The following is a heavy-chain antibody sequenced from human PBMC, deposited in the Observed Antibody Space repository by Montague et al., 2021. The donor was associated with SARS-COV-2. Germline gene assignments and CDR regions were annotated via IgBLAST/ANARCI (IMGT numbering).Heavy chain of an antibody. Sequence: SETLSFTCAVSGGSISSDNWWSWVRQSPGKGLEWIGEIFHSGSTXYNPSLKSRVTMSVDKSKNDFSLKLSPVTAADTAMYYCARRITMVRGVTKRNNWFDPWGRGILVTVSS. D-gene: IGHD3-10*01. CDR1: GGSISSDNW. CDR3: ARRITMVRGVTKRNNWFDP. CDR2: IFHSGST. V-gene: IGHV4-4*02. J-gene: IGHJ5*02.